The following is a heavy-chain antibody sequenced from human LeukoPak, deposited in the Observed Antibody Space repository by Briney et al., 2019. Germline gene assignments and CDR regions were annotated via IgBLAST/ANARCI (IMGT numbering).Heavy chain of an antibody. D-gene: IGHD3-10*01. CDR3: AVVLLWFGEFNWFDP. V-gene: IGHV1-24*01. CDR2: FDPEDGET. CDR1: GYTLTELS. J-gene: IGHJ5*02. Sequence: ASVTVSCKVSGYTLTELSMHWVRQAPGKGLEWMGGFDPEDGETIYAQKFQGRVTMTEDTSTDTAYMELSSLRSEDTAVYYCAVVLLWFGEFNWFDPWGQGTLVTVSS.